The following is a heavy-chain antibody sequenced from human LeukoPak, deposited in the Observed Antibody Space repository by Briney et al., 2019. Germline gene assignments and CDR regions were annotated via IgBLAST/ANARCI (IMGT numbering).Heavy chain of an antibody. CDR2: INPNSGGT. J-gene: IGHJ5*02. Sequence: ASVKVSCKASGYTFTGYYMHWVRQAPGQGLEWMGWINPNSGGTNYAQKFQGRVTMTGDTSISTAYMELSRLRSDDTAVYYCARDFSRTVVPAAITFWFDPWGQGTLVTVSS. CDR3: ARDFSRTVVPAAITFWFDP. V-gene: IGHV1-2*02. D-gene: IGHD2-2*02. CDR1: GYTFTGYY.